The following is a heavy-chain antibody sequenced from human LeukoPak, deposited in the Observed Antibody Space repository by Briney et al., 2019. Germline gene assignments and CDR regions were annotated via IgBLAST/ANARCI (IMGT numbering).Heavy chain of an antibody. CDR2: ILFDGSNQ. CDR1: GFTFSSYG. Sequence: GGSPRLSCAASGFTFSSYGIHWVRQAPGKGLEWVAFILFDGSNQYYGDSVKGRFTISRDNSKNTLYLQMNSLRAEDTAVYFCAKARVGAIRDIDYWGQGPLVTVS. J-gene: IGHJ4*02. V-gene: IGHV3-30*02. D-gene: IGHD1-26*01. CDR3: AKARVGAIRDIDY.